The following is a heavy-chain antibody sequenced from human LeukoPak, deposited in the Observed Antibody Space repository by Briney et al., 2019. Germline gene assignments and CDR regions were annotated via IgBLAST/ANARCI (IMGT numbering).Heavy chain of an antibody. CDR1: GGSISSSSYY. CDR3: ARLYSYGYFDY. CDR2: IYYSGST. V-gene: IGHV4-39*07. Sequence: SETLSLTCTVSGGSISSSSYYWGWIRQPPGKGLEWIGSIYYSGSTYYNPSLKSRVTISVDTSKNQFSLKLSSVTAADTAVYYCARLYSYGYFDYWGQRTLVTVSS. J-gene: IGHJ4*02. D-gene: IGHD5-18*01.